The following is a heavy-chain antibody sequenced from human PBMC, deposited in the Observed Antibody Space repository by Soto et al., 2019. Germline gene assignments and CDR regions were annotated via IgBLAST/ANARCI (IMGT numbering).Heavy chain of an antibody. D-gene: IGHD3-3*01. Sequence: ASVKVSCKASGYAFTSSAMHWVRQAPGQRLEWLGWINAGNGNTIYSQTFQGRVTITRDTSASTVYMEVNSLRSEDTAVYYCARVNYDFWSGYSRPYYYYGMDVWGQGTTVTAP. CDR1: GYAFTSSA. V-gene: IGHV1-3*01. J-gene: IGHJ6*02. CDR3: ARVNYDFWSGYSRPYYYYGMDV. CDR2: INAGNGNT.